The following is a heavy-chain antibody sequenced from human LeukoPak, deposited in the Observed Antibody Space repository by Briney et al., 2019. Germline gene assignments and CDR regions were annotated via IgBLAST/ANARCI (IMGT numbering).Heavy chain of an antibody. V-gene: IGHV4-34*01. CDR2: IKHSGST. J-gene: IGHJ5*02. D-gene: IGHD3-22*01. CDR1: GGSFIGFH. Sequence: PSETLSLTCAVYGGSFIGFHWNWIRQPPGKGLEWIGDIKHSGSTNYNPSLKSRVTISVDTSKNQFSLKLSSVTAADTAVYYCARRSGTMIALWGNWFDPWGQGTLVTVSS. CDR3: ARRSGTMIALWGNWFDP.